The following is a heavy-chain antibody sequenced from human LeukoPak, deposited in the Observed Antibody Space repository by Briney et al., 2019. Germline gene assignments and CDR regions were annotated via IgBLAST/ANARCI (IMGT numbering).Heavy chain of an antibody. D-gene: IGHD3-3*01. CDR3: ACSQGGDDFWSGYPDY. J-gene: IGHJ4*02. V-gene: IGHV3-30*02. Sequence: GGSLRLSCVTSGFTFSSCGMHWVRQAPGQGLEWVAFIRFDGSDKYVDSVKGRFTISRDNSKNTLYLQMNSLRVEDTAVYYCACSQGGDDFWSGYPDYWGQGTLVTVSS. CDR1: GFTFSSCG. CDR2: IRFDGSDK.